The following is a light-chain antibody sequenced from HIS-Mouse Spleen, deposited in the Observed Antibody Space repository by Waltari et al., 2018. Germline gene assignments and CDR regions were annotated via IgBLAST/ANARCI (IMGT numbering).Light chain of an antibody. V-gene: IGLV2-23*01. CDR2: EGS. J-gene: IGLJ3*02. CDR3: CSYAGSSTYWV. Sequence: QSALTQHASVSGSPGQSITISCPGPSSDVGSYTLVSWYQQHPGKAPKLMIYEGSKRPSGVSNRFSGSKSGNTASLTISGLQAEDEADYYCCSYAGSSTYWVFGGGTKLTVL. CDR1: SSDVGSYTL.